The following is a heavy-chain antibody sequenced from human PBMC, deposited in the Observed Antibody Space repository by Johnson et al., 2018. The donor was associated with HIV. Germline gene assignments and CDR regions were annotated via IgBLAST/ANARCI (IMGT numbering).Heavy chain of an antibody. D-gene: IGHD5-18*01. CDR2: IWKDGQTK. CDR1: GFTVSSNY. CDR3: ARDGGYTFFAFDT. Sequence: HVQLVESGGGLVQPGGSLRLSCAASGFTVSSNYMSWVRQAPGKGLEWLAVIWKDGQTKYFADSVKGRFTISRDTYKNTLNVQMNSLRAEDTAIYYCARDGGYTFFAFDTWGQGTMVTVSS. V-gene: IGHV3-33*08. J-gene: IGHJ3*02.